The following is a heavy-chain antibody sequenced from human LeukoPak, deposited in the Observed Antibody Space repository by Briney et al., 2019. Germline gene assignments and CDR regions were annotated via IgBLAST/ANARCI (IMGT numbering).Heavy chain of an antibody. J-gene: IGHJ3*02. V-gene: IGHV3-21*01. Sequence: GGSLRLSCAASGFTFSSYSMTGVGQAPGKGLEWVSSISSSSSYIYYADSVKGRFTISRDNAKNSLYLQMNSLRAEDTAVYYCARDLAVVTLLNDAFDIWGQGTMVTVSS. CDR3: ARDLAVVTLLNDAFDI. D-gene: IGHD4-23*01. CDR2: ISSSSSYI. CDR1: GFTFSSYS.